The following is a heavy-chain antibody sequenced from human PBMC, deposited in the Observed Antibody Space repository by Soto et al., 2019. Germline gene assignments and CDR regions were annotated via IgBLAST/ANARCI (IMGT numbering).Heavy chain of an antibody. CDR2: ISGSGGST. J-gene: IGHJ2*01. D-gene: IGHD1-26*01. CDR3: ANKGAHWVDYWYFDL. Sequence: EVQLLESGGGLVQPGGSLRLSCADSGFTFSSYAMSWDRQAPGKGLEWVSAISGSGGSTYYADSVKGRFTISRDNSKNTLYLQMNSLRAEDTAVYYCANKGAHWVDYWYFDLWGRGTLVTVSS. V-gene: IGHV3-23*01. CDR1: GFTFSSYA.